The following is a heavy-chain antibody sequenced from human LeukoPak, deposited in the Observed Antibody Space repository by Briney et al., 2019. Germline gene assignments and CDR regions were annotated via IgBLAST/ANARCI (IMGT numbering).Heavy chain of an antibody. V-gene: IGHV1-2*02. CDR3: AREGYCSGTNCPVEY. CDR2: INPNSGVT. CDR1: GYTFTRYY. J-gene: IGHJ4*02. Sequence: ASVKVSCKASGYTFTRYYMFWVRQAPGQGLEWMGWINPNSGVTNYAQSFQGRVTMTRDTSIRTAYMELSRLRSDDTALYYCAREGYCSGTNCPVEYWGQGTLVTVSS. D-gene: IGHD2-15*01.